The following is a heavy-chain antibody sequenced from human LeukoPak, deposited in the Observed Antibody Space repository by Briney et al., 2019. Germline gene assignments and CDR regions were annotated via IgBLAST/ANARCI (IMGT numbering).Heavy chain of an antibody. CDR1: GGSFSGYY. CDR3: ARDGPYFDY. Sequence: SETLSLTCAVYGGSFSGYYWSWIRQPPGKGLEWIGEINHSGSTNYNPSLKSRVTISVDTSKNQFSLKLSSVTAADTAVYYCARDGPYFDYWAQGTLVTVSS. CDR2: INHSGST. J-gene: IGHJ4*02. V-gene: IGHV4-34*01.